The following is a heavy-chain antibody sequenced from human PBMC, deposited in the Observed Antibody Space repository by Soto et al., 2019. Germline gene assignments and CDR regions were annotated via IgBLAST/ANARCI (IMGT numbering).Heavy chain of an antibody. J-gene: IGHJ4*02. CDR1: GFTFSSYA. D-gene: IGHD6-13*01. CDR2: ISGSGGST. Sequence: GGSLRLSCAASGFTFSSYAMSWVRQAPGKGLEWVSAISGSGGSTYYADSVKGRFTISRDNSKNTLYRQRNSLRAEDTAVYYGAKSVGYSSSWYLYWGQGTLVTVSS. V-gene: IGHV3-23*01. CDR3: AKSVGYSSSWYLY.